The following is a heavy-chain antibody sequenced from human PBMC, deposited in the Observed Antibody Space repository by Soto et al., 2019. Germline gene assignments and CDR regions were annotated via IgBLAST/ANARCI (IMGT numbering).Heavy chain of an antibody. CDR3: AKSPGMYYYDSSGYYHYDY. J-gene: IGHJ4*02. V-gene: IGHV3-23*01. CDR1: GFTFSSYA. D-gene: IGHD3-22*01. CDR2: ISGSGVST. Sequence: EVQLLESGGGLAQPGGSLRLSCAASGFTFSSYAMSWVRQAPGKGLEWVSAISGSGVSTYYADSVKGRFTISRDTSKNTLYLQMNSLRAEDTAVYYCAKSPGMYYYDSSGYYHYDYWGQGTLVTVSS.